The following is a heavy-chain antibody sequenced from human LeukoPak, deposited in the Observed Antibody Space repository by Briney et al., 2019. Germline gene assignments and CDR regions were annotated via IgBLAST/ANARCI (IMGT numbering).Heavy chain of an antibody. Sequence: GGSLSLSCAASGFTFSTYWMLWVRQAPGRGLVWVSRIISDGSSTNYADSVKGRFTISRDNAKNTLYLQMTSLRAEDTAVYYCARVTPNAFDIWGQGTMVTVSS. CDR3: ARVTPNAFDI. J-gene: IGHJ3*02. V-gene: IGHV3-74*01. D-gene: IGHD4-23*01. CDR2: IISDGSST. CDR1: GFTFSTYW.